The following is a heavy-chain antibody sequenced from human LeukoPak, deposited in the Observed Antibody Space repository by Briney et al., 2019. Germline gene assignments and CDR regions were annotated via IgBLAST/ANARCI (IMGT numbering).Heavy chain of an antibody. J-gene: IGHJ5*02. CDR1: GGSISSSSYY. V-gene: IGHV4-39*07. CDR2: IYYSGST. Sequence: SETLSLTCTVSGGSISSSSYYWGWIRQPPGKGLEWIGSIYYSGSTYYNPSLKSRVTISVDTSKHQFSLKLNSVTAADTAVYYCARGITILNWFDPWGQGTLVTVSS. D-gene: IGHD3-10*01. CDR3: ARGITILNWFDP.